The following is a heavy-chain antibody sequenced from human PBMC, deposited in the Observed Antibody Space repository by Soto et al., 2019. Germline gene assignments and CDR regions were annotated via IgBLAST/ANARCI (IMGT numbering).Heavy chain of an antibody. D-gene: IGHD1-26*01. V-gene: IGHV1-58*01. CDR2: IVVGSGNT. CDR3: AALRRYSGSYEGASGMDV. Sequence: ASVKVSCKASGFTFTSSAVQWVRQARGQRLEWIGWIVVGSGNTNYAQKYQERVTITRDMSTSTAYMELSSLRSEDTALYYFAALRRYSGSYEGASGMDVWGQGTTVTVSS. J-gene: IGHJ6*02. CDR1: GFTFTSSA.